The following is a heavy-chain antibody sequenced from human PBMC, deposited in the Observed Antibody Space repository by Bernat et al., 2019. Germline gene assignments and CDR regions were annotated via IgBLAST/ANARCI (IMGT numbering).Heavy chain of an antibody. CDR2: ISRISSHI. D-gene: IGHD4-4*01. V-gene: IGHV3-21*05. CDR3: AGDPADSLTRNWFDP. J-gene: IGHJ5*02. Sequence: EMQLVESGGGLVKPGGSLRLSCTASGFTFSDFSMNWVRQAPGKGLEWLSYISRISSHIYYADSVKGRFTISRDNAKSTLYLQMNSLRADDTAVYYCAGDPADSLTRNWFDPWGQGNLVTVSS. CDR1: GFTFSDFS.